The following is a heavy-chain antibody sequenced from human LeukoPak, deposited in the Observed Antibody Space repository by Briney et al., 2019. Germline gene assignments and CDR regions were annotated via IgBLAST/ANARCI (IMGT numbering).Heavy chain of an antibody. D-gene: IGHD3-3*01. CDR3: ARAEDYDFWTKHH. CDR1: GGSITNYY. J-gene: IGHJ5*02. CDR2: DYYHGDS. V-gene: IGHV4-59*01. Sequence: EPLSLPCPVSGGSITNYYWTWMRQPPGKGLEWIGYDYYHGDSTYNTPLNSRVTISVDTSKNKFSLKLTSVTTADTAMFYCARAEDYDFWTKHHWGQGTLVTVSS.